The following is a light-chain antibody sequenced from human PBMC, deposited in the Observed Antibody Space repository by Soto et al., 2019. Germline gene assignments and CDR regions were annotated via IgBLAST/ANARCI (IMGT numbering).Light chain of an antibody. Sequence: EIVLTQSPGTLSLSPGEGATLFCRASQNIRSSFLAWYQHKAGQAPRLLIYDASSRATGIPDRFSGSGSGTYFTLTISRLEPEDSAVYFCHQYRSAPHTFGQGTKLEI. J-gene: IGKJ2*01. CDR2: DAS. CDR3: HQYRSAPHT. V-gene: IGKV3-20*01. CDR1: QNIRSSF.